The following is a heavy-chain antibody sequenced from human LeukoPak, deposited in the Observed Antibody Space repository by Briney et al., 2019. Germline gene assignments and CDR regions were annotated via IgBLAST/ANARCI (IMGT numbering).Heavy chain of an antibody. Sequence: SGGSLRLSSAASGFTFSDYYMSWIRQASGKGLEWVSYISSSGSTIYYADSVKGRFTISRDNAKNSLFLQMSSLRAEDTAVYYCARVLEVATMGFDYWGQGTLVTVSS. CDR3: ARVLEVATMGFDY. CDR1: GFTFSDYY. CDR2: ISSSGSTI. J-gene: IGHJ4*02. V-gene: IGHV3-11*04. D-gene: IGHD5-12*01.